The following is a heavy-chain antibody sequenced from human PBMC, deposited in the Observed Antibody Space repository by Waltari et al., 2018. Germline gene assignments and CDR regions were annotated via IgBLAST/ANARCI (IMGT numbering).Heavy chain of an antibody. CDR3: ARDLVAGTSRIHYYYMDV. Sequence: QVQLQESGPGLVKPSETLSLTCAVSGYSISSGYYWGWIRQPPGKGLEWIGSIYHSGSTYYNPSLKSRVTISVDTSKNQFSLKLSSVTAADTAVYYCARDLVAGTSRIHYYYMDVWGKGTTVTVSS. J-gene: IGHJ6*03. CDR1: GYSISSGYY. D-gene: IGHD1-7*01. V-gene: IGHV4-38-2*02. CDR2: IYHSGST.